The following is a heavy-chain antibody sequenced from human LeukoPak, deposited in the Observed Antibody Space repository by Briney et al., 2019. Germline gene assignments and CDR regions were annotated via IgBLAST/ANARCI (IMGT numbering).Heavy chain of an antibody. J-gene: IGHJ5*02. CDR2: INPNSGGT. CDR1: GYTFTGYY. D-gene: IGHD5/OR15-5a*01. CDR3: AREGLEKGNWFDP. V-gene: IGHV1-2*02. Sequence: GASVKVSCKTSGYTFTGYYVHWVRQAPGQGLEWMGWINPNSGGTNYAQKFQGRVTMTRDTSISTAYMELSRLRSDDTAVYYCAREGLEKGNWFDPWGQGTLVTVSS.